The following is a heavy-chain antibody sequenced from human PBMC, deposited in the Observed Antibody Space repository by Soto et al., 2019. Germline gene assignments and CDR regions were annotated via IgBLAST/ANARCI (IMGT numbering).Heavy chain of an antibody. D-gene: IGHD6-19*01. CDR1: GFTFSDNY. J-gene: IGHJ5*02. V-gene: IGHV3-11*01. CDR2: ISDSGNII. CDR3: ARRTRGAGWFDP. Sequence: LRLSCAASGFTFSDNYMTWIRQAPGRGLEWVAYISDSGNIIYYADSVQGRFTVSRDNAKNSLYLQMNSLSAEDTAVYYCARRTRGAGWFDPWGQGTLVTVSS.